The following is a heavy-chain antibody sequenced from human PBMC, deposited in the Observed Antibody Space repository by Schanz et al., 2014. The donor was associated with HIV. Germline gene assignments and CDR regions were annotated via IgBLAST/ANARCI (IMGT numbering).Heavy chain of an antibody. CDR1: GFTFSNYG. D-gene: IGHD1-20*01. J-gene: IGHJ4*02. V-gene: IGHV3-30*18. Sequence: VQLVESGGGVVQPGRSLRLSCAASGFTFSNYGMHWVRQAPGKGLEWVAVISYDRRNKYYADSVKGRFTISRDNSKNTLFLQMNSLRAEDTAMYYCAKDQGDVTGTPFDYWGQGTLVTVSS. CDR2: ISYDRRNK. CDR3: AKDQGDVTGTPFDY.